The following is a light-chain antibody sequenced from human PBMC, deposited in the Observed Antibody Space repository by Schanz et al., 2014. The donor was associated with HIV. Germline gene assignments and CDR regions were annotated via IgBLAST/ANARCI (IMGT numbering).Light chain of an antibody. Sequence: QSALTQPRSVSGSPGQSVTISCTGTSSDVGSYNYVSWYQQRPGKAPKLMIYDVTKRPSGVSNRFSGSKSGNTASLTISGLQAEDEADYYCSSYAGSGWVFGGGTKLTVL. V-gene: IGLV2-11*01. CDR1: SSDVGSYNY. CDR2: DVT. CDR3: SSYAGSGWV. J-gene: IGLJ3*02.